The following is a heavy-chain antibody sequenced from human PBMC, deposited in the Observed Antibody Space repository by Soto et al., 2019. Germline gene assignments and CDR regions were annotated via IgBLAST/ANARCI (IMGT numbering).Heavy chain of an antibody. Sequence: EVQLVQSGAEVKKPGESLKISCKGSGYSVTNYWIGWVRQMPGKGLEWMGIIYPGDSDTRYSPSFQGQVTISADKSISTAYLQWSSLKASDTAIYYCARHYYGSGSYYSAFDIWGQGTMVTVSS. CDR3: ARHYYGSGSYYSAFDI. CDR2: IYPGDSDT. CDR1: GYSVTNYW. D-gene: IGHD3-10*01. J-gene: IGHJ3*02. V-gene: IGHV5-51*01.